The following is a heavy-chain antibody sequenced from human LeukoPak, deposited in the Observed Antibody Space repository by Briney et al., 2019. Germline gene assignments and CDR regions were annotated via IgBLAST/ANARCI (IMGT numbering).Heavy chain of an antibody. Sequence: GAMRLSCSASGLAFNAYKMHWVRQAPRKGLVWVSRISTDGYTTDYADFVQGRFTASRDNTKNTWSLEMNSLRAEDTAVYYCVVGGSPGYWGQGTLATVSS. CDR2: ISTDGYTT. J-gene: IGHJ4*02. CDR1: GLAFNAYK. D-gene: IGHD2-15*01. V-gene: IGHV3-74*01. CDR3: VVGGSPGY.